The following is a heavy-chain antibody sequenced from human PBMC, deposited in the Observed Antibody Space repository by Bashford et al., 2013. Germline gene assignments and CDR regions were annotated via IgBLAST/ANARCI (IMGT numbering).Heavy chain of an antibody. J-gene: IGHJ6*02. CDR1: GYSFTSYW. CDR3: AREYFYATSGYSEVRYGMDV. D-gene: IGHD3-22*01. Sequence: GESLKISCKGSGYSFTSYWIAWVRQMPGKGLEWMGIIQPGDSDTRYNPSFQGQVTISADKSISTAYLQWSSLRAEDTAVYHCAREYFYATSGYSEVRYGMDVWGQGTTVTVSS. V-gene: IGHV5-51*01. CDR2: IQPGDSDT.